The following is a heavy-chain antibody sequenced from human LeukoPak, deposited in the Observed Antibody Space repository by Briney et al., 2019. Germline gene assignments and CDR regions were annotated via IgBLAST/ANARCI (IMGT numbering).Heavy chain of an antibody. CDR2: ISGGGATS. J-gene: IGHJ3*02. Sequence: GGSLRLSCAASGFTFNTYAMSWVRQAPGKGLEWVSAISGGGATSYYADSVEGRSTISRDNSKNTLYLQMNSLRAEDTAIYYCAKDGSSGIAATADAFDIWGQGTMVTVSS. CDR3: AKDGSSGIAATADAFDI. D-gene: IGHD6-13*01. V-gene: IGHV3-23*01. CDR1: GFTFNTYA.